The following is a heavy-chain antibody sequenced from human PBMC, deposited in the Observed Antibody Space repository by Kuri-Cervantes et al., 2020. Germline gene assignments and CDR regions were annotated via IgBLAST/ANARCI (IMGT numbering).Heavy chain of an antibody. V-gene: IGHV3-30*03. CDR1: GFTFSTHG. CDR2: ISYDGSNK. CDR3: AGGEMATIMDWYFDL. D-gene: IGHD5-24*01. J-gene: IGHJ2*01. Sequence: GGSLRLSCAASGFTFSTHGIHWVRQTPGKGLEWVALISYDGSNKYYADSVKGRFTISRDNSKNTLYLQMNSLRAEDTAVYYCAGGEMATIMDWYFDLWGRGTLVTVSS.